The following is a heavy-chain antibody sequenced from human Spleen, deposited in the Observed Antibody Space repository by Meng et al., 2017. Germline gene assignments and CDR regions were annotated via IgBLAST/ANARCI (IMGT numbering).Heavy chain of an antibody. V-gene: IGHV1-8*01. Sequence: QVQLVQSGAEVKKPGASVKVSCKASGYTFSSYDITWVRQGTGQGFEWMGWMNPNSDNTGYAQKFQGRVAMTRNTSISTAYMELSSLRSDDTAVYYYARGAVAGWFGPWGQGTLVTVSS. CDR3: ARGAVAGWFGP. D-gene: IGHD2-15*01. CDR1: GYTFSSYD. J-gene: IGHJ5*02. CDR2: MNPNSDNT.